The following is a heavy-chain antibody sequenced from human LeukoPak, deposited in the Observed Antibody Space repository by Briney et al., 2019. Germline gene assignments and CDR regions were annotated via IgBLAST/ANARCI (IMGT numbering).Heavy chain of an antibody. CDR1: GYTFSSYY. Sequence: ASVKVSCKASGYTFSSYYMHWVRQSPGQGLEWVGLINPTGDSTNYAQNFRGRVTMTRDTSTSTVYMDLSSLRSEDTAVYYCAREASGGYFDYWGQGTLVTVSS. J-gene: IGHJ4*02. D-gene: IGHD4-23*01. CDR3: AREASGGYFDY. CDR2: INPTGDST. V-gene: IGHV1-46*01.